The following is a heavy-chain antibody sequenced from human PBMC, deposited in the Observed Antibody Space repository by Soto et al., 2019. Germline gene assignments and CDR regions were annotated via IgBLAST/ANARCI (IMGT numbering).Heavy chain of an antibody. V-gene: IGHV3-48*01. CDR3: AKDPIRHYDSSGYLDY. Sequence: GGSLRLSCVASGFTFMSYKMSWVRQAPWMGLELISYIISTPKTVSYADSVKGRFTISRDNSKNTLYLQMNSLRAEDTAVYYCAKDPIRHYDSSGYLDYWGQGTLVTVSS. D-gene: IGHD3-22*01. J-gene: IGHJ4*02. CDR2: IISTPKTV. CDR1: GFTFMSYK.